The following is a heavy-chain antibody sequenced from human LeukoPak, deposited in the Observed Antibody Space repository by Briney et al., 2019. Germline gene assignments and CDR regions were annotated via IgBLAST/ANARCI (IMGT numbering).Heavy chain of an antibody. V-gene: IGHV1-69*05. CDR3: ARGYYYDSSSHPGGFDP. D-gene: IGHD3-22*01. J-gene: IGHJ5*02. CDR2: IIPIFGTA. Sequence: ASVKVSCKASGGTFSSYAISWVRQAPGQGLERMGRIIPIFGTANYAQKFQGRVTITTDESTSTAYMELSSLRSEDTAVYYCARGYYYDSSSHPGGFDPWGQGTLVTVSS. CDR1: GGTFSSYA.